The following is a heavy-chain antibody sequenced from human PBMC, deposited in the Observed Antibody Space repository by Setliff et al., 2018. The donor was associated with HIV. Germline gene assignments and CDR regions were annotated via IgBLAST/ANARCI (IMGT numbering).Heavy chain of an antibody. J-gene: IGHJ4*02. CDR3: ARGVTMIEGGYYFDY. D-gene: IGHD3-22*01. CDR2: MNTDGSST. CDR1: GFTFSSYW. Sequence: LRLSCAASGFTFSSYWMHWVRQAPGKGLVWVFGMNTDGSSTRYADSVKGRFTISRDNAKNSLYLQMNSLRAEDTALYYCARGVTMIEGGYYFDYWGQGTLVTVSS. V-gene: IGHV3-74*01.